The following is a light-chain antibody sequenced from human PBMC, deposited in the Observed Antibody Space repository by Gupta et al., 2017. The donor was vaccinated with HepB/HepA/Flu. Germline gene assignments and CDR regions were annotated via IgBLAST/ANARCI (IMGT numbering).Light chain of an antibody. J-gene: IGKJ4*01. Sequence: DIQMTQSPSSLSASVGDRVTITCQASQDISNFLNWYQQKPGKVPKFLIYDASNLATGVPSRFSGRGSGTDFTLTISSRQPEDIATYYCQQDDSVPLTFGRGTKVDIK. CDR3: QQDDSVPLT. V-gene: IGKV1-33*01. CDR1: QDISNF. CDR2: DAS.